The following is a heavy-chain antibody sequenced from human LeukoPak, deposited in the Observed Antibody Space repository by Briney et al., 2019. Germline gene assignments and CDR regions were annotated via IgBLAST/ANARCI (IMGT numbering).Heavy chain of an antibody. J-gene: IGHJ4*02. Sequence: ASVKVSCKVSGYTLTELSMHWVRQAPGKGLEWMGGFDPEDGETIYAQKFQGRVTMTEDTSTSTAYMELRSLRSDDTAVYYCARVICSSTSCYRRLGKGVNLVGFDYWGQGTLVTVSS. D-gene: IGHD2-2*02. V-gene: IGHV1-24*01. CDR3: ARVICSSTSCYRRLGKGVNLVGFDY. CDR1: GYTLTELS. CDR2: FDPEDGET.